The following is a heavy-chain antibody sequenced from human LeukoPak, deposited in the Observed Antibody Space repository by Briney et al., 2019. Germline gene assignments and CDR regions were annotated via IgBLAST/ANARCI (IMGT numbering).Heavy chain of an antibody. Sequence: TSETLSLTCTVSGDSFNSRNYYWGWIRQPRGKGLEWIGSLYFTGSIYYHPSLKSRVTIYLETAKNQFSLKMISVTGADTAVYYCARSLQDIWSGYEAPRRPFDQWGRGTLVTVTS. CDR1: GDSFNSRNYY. V-gene: IGHV4-39*01. J-gene: IGHJ4*02. CDR3: ARSLQDIWSGYEAPRRPFDQ. CDR2: LYFTGSI. D-gene: IGHD6-25*01.